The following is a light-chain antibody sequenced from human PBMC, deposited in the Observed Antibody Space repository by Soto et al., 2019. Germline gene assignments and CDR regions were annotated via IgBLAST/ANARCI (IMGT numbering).Light chain of an antibody. V-gene: IGLV2-11*01. CDR3: CSYAGSYTWV. Sequence: QSALTQPRSVSGSPGQSVTISCTGTSSDVGGYNYVSWYQQHPGKAHKLMIYDVSKRPSGVPDRFSGSKSGNTASLTISGLQAEDEADYYCCSYAGSYTWVFGGGTKLHVL. CDR1: SSDVGGYNY. CDR2: DVS. J-gene: IGLJ2*01.